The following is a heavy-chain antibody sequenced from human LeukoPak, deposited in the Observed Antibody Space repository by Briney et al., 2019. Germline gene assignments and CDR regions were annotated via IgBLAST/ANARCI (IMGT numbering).Heavy chain of an antibody. Sequence: GESLKISCKGSGYSFTSYWIGWVRQMPGKGLEWMGIIYPGDSDTRYSPSFQGQFTISADKSISTAYLQWSSLKASDTAMYYCARRYSSSWYGYYFDYWGQGTLVTVSS. D-gene: IGHD6-13*01. J-gene: IGHJ4*02. CDR3: ARRYSSSWYGYYFDY. CDR1: GYSFTSYW. V-gene: IGHV5-51*01. CDR2: IYPGDSDT.